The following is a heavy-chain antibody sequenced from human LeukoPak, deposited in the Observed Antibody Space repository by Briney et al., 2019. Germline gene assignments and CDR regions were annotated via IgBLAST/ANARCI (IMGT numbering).Heavy chain of an antibody. CDR3: AREHSHSNWFFDL. CDR1: GFTFSDYG. CDR2: VARDGGHK. J-gene: IGHJ2*01. Sequence: GGSLRLSCSASGFTFSDYGIRWVRQAPGKGLEWVAVVARDGGHKVYSDSVKGRLYISRDNSKNTAFLQMDSLRAEDAAVYFCAREHSHSNWFFDLWGPGTPVTVSS. V-gene: IGHV3-30*03. D-gene: IGHD4-11*01.